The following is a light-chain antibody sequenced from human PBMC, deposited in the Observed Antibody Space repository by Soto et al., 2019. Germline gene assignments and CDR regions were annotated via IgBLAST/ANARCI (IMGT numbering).Light chain of an antibody. CDR2: EVS. CDR3: QPTYTTPEIT. V-gene: IGKV1-5*03. Sequence: DVLLNQAPSALSATVGDRVTISCRASQSINKWLAWYQHKPGKAPNLLLYEVSTLHSGVPSRFSGSGSGTDFTLTLSSLQPEDFAIYYCQPTYTTPEITFAQGTRLE. CDR1: QSINKW. J-gene: IGKJ5*01.